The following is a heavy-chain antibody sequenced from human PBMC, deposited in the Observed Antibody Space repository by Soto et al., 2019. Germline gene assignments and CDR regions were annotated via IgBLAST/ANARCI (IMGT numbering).Heavy chain of an antibody. D-gene: IGHD2-15*01. Sequence: GGSLRLSCAASGFTFSSYAMSWVRQAPGKGLEWVSAISGSGGSTYYADSVKGRFTISRDNSKNTLYLQMSSLRAEDTAVYYCAKGFVVVVAATPYNWFDPWGQGTLVTVSS. CDR2: ISGSGGST. J-gene: IGHJ5*02. V-gene: IGHV3-23*01. CDR1: GFTFSSYA. CDR3: AKGFVVVVAATPYNWFDP.